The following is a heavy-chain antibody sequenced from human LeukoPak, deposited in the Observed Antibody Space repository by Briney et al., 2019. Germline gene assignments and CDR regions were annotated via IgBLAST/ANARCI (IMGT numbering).Heavy chain of an antibody. CDR2: INSGGGST. J-gene: IGHJ4*02. D-gene: IGHD5-12*01. CDR3: ARGSGYDG. CDR1: GFTFSSSA. Sequence: PGGSLRLSCAASGFTFSSSAMSWVRQASGKGLEWVSAINSGGGSTYYTDSVKGRFTISRDNSKNTLYLQMNSLRAEDTAVYYCARGSGYDGWGQGTLVTVSS. V-gene: IGHV3-23*01.